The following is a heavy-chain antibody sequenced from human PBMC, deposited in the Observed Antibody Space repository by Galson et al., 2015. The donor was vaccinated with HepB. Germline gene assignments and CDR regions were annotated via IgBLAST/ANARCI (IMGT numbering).Heavy chain of an antibody. CDR1: GFTFTTHW. J-gene: IGHJ4*02. CDR2: IKPDGSSA. CDR3: ARDPSSVETIHFAY. D-gene: IGHD4-23*01. V-gene: IGHV3-7*03. Sequence: SLRLSCAASGFTFTTHWMSWVRQAPGKGLEWVANIKPDGSSAYYVDSVKGRFTISRDNAKNSLYLQMNSPRADDTAVYYCARDPSSVETIHFAYWGPGTLVT.